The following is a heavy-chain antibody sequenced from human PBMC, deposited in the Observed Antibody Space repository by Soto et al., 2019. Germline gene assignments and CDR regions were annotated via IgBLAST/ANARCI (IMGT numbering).Heavy chain of an antibody. V-gene: IGHV3-7*01. CDR3: ARDAGYSSGWYSSAFDI. D-gene: IGHD6-19*01. CDR2: IKQDGSEK. Sequence: EVQLVESGGGLVHPGGSLRLSWAAPGFTFSSYWLSGVRQAPGKGLEWVANIKQDGSEKYYVDSVKGRFTISRDNAKNSLYLQMNSLRAEDTAVYYCARDAGYSSGWYSSAFDIWGQGTMVTVSS. CDR1: GFTFSSYW. J-gene: IGHJ3*02.